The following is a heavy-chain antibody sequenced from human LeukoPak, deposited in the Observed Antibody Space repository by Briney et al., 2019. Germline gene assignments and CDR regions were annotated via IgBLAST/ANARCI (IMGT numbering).Heavy chain of an antibody. V-gene: IGHV3-23*01. J-gene: IGHJ2*01. CDR2: ISGSGGST. CDR1: GFSFSSCA. CDR3: AKDAGFSSSWWYFDL. D-gene: IGHD6-6*01. Sequence: PGGSLRLSCAASGFSFSSCAMSWVRQAPGKGLEWVSAISGSGGSTYYADSVKGRFTISRDNSKNTLYLQMNSLRAEDTAVYYCAKDAGFSSSWWYFDLWGRGTLVTVSS.